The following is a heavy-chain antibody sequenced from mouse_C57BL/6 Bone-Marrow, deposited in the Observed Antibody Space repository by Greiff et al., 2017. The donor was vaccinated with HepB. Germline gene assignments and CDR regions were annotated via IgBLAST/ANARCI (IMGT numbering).Heavy chain of an antibody. CDR3: VRTVVATRYAIDY. V-gene: IGHV10-1*01. CDR1: GFSFNTYA. J-gene: IGHJ4*01. CDR2: IRSKSNNYAT. Sequence: EVQRVESGGGLVQPKGSLKLSCAASGFSFNTYAMNWVRQAPGKGLEWVGRIRSKSNNYATYYADSVKDRFTISRDDSESMLYLQMNNLKTEDTAMYYCVRTVVATRYAIDYWGQGTSVTVSS. D-gene: IGHD1-1*01.